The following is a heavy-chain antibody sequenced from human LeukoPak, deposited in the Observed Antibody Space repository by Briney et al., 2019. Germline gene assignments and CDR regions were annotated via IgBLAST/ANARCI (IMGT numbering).Heavy chain of an antibody. V-gene: IGHV4-59*11. Sequence: KPSETLSLTCTVSGASFNSHYWSWIRQPPGKTLEWIGYIFGSENTDYNPSLKSRVTMSLDTSRNQFSLKMNSVTAADTALYYCASRPAGSTWYGVFDYWSQGTLVTVSS. CDR2: IFGSENT. CDR3: ASRPAGSTWYGVFDY. D-gene: IGHD6-13*01. CDR1: GASFNSHY. J-gene: IGHJ4*02.